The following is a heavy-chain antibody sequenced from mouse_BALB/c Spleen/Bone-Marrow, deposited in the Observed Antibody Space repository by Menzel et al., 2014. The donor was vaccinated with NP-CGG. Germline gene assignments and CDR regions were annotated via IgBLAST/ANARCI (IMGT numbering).Heavy chain of an antibody. V-gene: IGHV5-17*02. D-gene: IGHD2-3*01. Sequence: EVQLVESGGGLVQPGGSRKLSCAASGFTFSSFGMHWVRQAPEKGLEGVAYISSGSSTIYYADTVKGRFTISRDNTKNTLFLQMTSLRSEDTAMYYCARRDDGYYNFDYWGQGTTLTVSS. CDR2: ISSGSSTI. CDR1: GFTFSSFG. J-gene: IGHJ2*01. CDR3: ARRDDGYYNFDY.